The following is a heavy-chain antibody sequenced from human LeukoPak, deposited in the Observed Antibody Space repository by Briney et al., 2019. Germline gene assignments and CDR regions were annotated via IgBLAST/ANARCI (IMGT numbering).Heavy chain of an antibody. CDR3: AGGGYDSSCYFT. CDR1: GYTFTSYD. D-gene: IGHD3-22*01. V-gene: IGHV1-8*03. J-gene: IGHJ4*02. CDR2: MNPNSGNT. Sequence: ASVKVSRKASGYTFTSYDINWVRQATGQRPEWMGGMNPNSGNTGYAQKFQGRVTITRNTSISTAYMELSSLRSEDTAVYYCAGGGYDSSCYFTWGQGTLVTVSS.